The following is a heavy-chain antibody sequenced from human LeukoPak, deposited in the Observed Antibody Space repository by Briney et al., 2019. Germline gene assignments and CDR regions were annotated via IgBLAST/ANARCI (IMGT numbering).Heavy chain of an antibody. D-gene: IGHD5-12*01. CDR1: GGSISSYY. CDR2: IRPKAYGGTT. Sequence: LSLTCTVSGGSISSYYWSWIRQPPGKGLEWVGLIRPKAYGGTTEYVASVKGRFTISRDDDKTIAYLQMNSLKTEDTAVYYCSSVYSGYDWGDYWGQGTLVTVSS. J-gene: IGHJ4*02. V-gene: IGHV3-49*03. CDR3: SSVYSGYDWGDY.